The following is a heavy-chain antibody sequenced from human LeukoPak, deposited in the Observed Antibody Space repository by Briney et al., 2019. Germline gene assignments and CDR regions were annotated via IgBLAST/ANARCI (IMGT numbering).Heavy chain of an antibody. CDR2: IYSGGST. Sequence: GGSLRLSCAASGFTFSSYAMSWVRQAPGKGLEWVSVIYSGGSTYYADSVKGRFTISRDNSKNTLYLQMNSLRAEDTAVYYCAREISRTGAFDIWGQGTMVTVSS. CDR3: AREISRTGAFDI. J-gene: IGHJ3*02. CDR1: GFTFSSYA. V-gene: IGHV3-66*02. D-gene: IGHD3-3*02.